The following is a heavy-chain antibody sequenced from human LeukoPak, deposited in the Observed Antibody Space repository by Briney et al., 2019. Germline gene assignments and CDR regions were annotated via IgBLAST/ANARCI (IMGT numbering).Heavy chain of an antibody. CDR2: ISPSDSTI. CDR3: ARQSSGWSYFAC. V-gene: IGHV3-48*03. J-gene: IGHJ4*02. CDR1: GFNLSSYE. Sequence: GGSLRLSCAASGFNLSSYEMNWVRQTPGKGLEWASYISPSDSTIYSADSVKGRFIISRDNAKNSLYLQMNSLRAEDTAVYSCARQSSGWSYFACWGQGILVTVSS. D-gene: IGHD6-19*01.